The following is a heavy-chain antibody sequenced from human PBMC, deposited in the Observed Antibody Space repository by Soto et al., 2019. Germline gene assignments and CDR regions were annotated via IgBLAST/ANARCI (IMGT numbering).Heavy chain of an antibody. CDR2: ISSSSSTI. CDR3: AGPCGRGKSRYYYYYYMDV. CDR1: GFTFSSYS. D-gene: IGHD2-21*01. J-gene: IGHJ6*03. V-gene: IGHV3-48*01. Sequence: EVQLVESGGGLVQPGGSLRLSCAASGFTFSSYSMNWVRQAPGKGLEWVSYISSSSSTIYYADSVKGRFTISRDNAKNSLYLQMNSLRAEDTGVYYFAGPCGRGKSRYYYYYYMDVWGKGTTVTVSS.